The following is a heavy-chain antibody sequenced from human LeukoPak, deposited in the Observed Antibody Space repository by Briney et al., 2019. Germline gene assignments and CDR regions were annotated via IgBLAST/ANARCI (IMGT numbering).Heavy chain of an antibody. J-gene: IGHJ4*02. Sequence: GGSLRLSCAASGFTFTTNWMHWVRQAPGKGLEWVSAISGSGGSTYYADSVKGRFTISRDNSKNTLYLQMNSLRAEDTAVYYCAKGGDVDTAMVPHFDYWGQGTLVTVSS. CDR1: GFTFTTNW. V-gene: IGHV3-23*01. CDR2: ISGSGGST. CDR3: AKGGDVDTAMVPHFDY. D-gene: IGHD5-18*01.